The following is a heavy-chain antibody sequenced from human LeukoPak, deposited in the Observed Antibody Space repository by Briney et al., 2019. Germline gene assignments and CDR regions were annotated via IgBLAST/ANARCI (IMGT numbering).Heavy chain of an antibody. CDR2: IYYSGST. CDR3: ARWTLCGCDCYWFDY. D-gene: IGHD2-21*02. CDR1: GGYITSYY. Sequence: SETLSLTCTLSGGYITSYYWSWIRQPPGEGLEYIGNIYYSGSTNYKLYLKSRVTISVDTSKNQFSLRLSSVTAADTAVYYCARWTLCGCDCYWFDYWGQGTLVTVSS. V-gene: IGHV4-59*08. J-gene: IGHJ4*02.